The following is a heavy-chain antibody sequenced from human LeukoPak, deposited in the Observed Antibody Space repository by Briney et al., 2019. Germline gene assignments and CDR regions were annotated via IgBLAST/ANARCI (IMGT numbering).Heavy chain of an antibody. CDR3: ATDALTRTGYYMDV. D-gene: IGHD3-9*01. CDR1: GYTLTELS. V-gene: IGHV1-24*01. CDR2: FDPEDGET. Sequence: GASVKPSCKVSGYTLTELSMHWVRQAPRKGLEWMGGFDPEDGETIYAQKFQGRVTMTEDTSTDTAYMELSSLRSEDTAVNYCATDALTRTGYYMDVWGKGTTVTVSS. J-gene: IGHJ6*03.